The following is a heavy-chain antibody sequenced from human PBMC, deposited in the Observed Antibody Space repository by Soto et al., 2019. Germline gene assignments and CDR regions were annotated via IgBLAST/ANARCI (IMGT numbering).Heavy chain of an antibody. V-gene: IGHV3-48*03. CDR3: ARRGST. D-gene: IGHD2-2*01. J-gene: IGHJ3*01. Sequence: PGGSLRPSCVASGFTFSSSEMYWVRQAPGKGLEWVSYIHPAGQPIFFADSVKGRFTISRDNAKKSVYLQMNSLRAEDTAVYYCARRGSTWGQGTMVTVSS. CDR1: GFTFSSSE. CDR2: IHPAGQPI.